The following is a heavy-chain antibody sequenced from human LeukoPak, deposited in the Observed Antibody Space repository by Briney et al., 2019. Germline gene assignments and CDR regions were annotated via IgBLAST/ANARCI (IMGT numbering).Heavy chain of an antibody. V-gene: IGHV1-69*13. CDR1: GGTFSSYA. D-gene: IGHD3-22*01. CDR2: IIPIFGTA. Sequence: SMKVSCKASGGTFSSYAISWVRQAPGQGLEWMGGIIPIFGTANYAQKFQGRVTITADESTSTAYMELSSLRSEDTAVYYCARDLAQYYYDSSGYFGYWGQGTLVTVSS. CDR3: ARDLAQYYYDSSGYFGY. J-gene: IGHJ4*02.